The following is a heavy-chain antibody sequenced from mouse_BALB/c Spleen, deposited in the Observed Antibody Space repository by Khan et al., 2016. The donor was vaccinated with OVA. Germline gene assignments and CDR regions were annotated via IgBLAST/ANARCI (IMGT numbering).Heavy chain of an antibody. V-gene: IGHV5-9-1*01. CDR3: ARYEDYCGSRPCFDY. CDR1: GFIFSRYS. CDR2: ISTGGTYT. D-gene: IGHD1-1*01. J-gene: IGHJ2*01. Sequence: EVELVESGGGLVKPGGSLKLSCVASGFIFSRYSMSWVRQTPEKRLEWVASISTGGTYTSYPDSVKGRFTLSRDNADNTLYLQMNSLRSEDTAIYYCARYEDYCGSRPCFDYWGQGTALTVS.